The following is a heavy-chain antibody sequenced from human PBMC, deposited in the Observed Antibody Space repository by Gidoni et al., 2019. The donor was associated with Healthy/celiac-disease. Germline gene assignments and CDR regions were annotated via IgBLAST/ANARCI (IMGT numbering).Heavy chain of an antibody. Sequence: EVQLVEAGGGLVQPGGSLRLSCGDSGCTFSSYWMSWVRAAPGKGREGVANIKQDGSEKYYVDSVKGRFTISRDNAKNSLYLQMNSLRAEDTAVYYCARADFSGYDDAFDIWGQGTMVTVSS. CDR1: GCTFSSYW. V-gene: IGHV3-7*01. CDR2: IKQDGSEK. J-gene: IGHJ3*02. D-gene: IGHD5-12*01. CDR3: ARADFSGYDDAFDI.